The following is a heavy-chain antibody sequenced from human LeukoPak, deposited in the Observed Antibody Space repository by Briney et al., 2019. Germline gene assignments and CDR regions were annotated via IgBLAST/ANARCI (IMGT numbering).Heavy chain of an antibody. D-gene: IGHD3-3*01. CDR3: ARLSITIFGVVIGDNYYMDV. V-gene: IGHV1-2*02. J-gene: IGHJ6*03. CDR1: GYTFTGYY. Sequence: ASVKVSCKASGYTFTGYYIHWVRQAPGQGLEWMGWINPNSGGTKYAQKFQGRVTMTRDTSISTAYMELSRLRSDDTAVYYCARLSITIFGVVIGDNYYMDVWGKGTTVTVSS. CDR2: INPNSGGT.